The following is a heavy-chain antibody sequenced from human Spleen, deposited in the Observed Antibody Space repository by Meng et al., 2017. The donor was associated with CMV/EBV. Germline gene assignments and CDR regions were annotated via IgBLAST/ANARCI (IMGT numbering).Heavy chain of an antibody. J-gene: IGHJ5*02. V-gene: IGHV1-69*05. CDR2: IVAIFGIP. CDR3: AGLYSNSGVNWFDP. D-gene: IGHD3-10*01. CDR1: RDTFKSHA. Sequence: SVKVSCKASRDTFKSHAINWVRQAPGQGLEWMGGIVAIFGIPKYAQKFQDRVSFTTDESTSTAYMELTSLRSEDTAVYYCAGLYSNSGVNWFDPWGQGTLVTVSS.